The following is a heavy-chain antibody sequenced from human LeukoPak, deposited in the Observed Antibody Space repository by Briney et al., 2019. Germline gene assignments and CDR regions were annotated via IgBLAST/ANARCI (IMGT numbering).Heavy chain of an antibody. CDR2: MNHNSGNT. D-gene: IGHD6-13*01. J-gene: IGHJ2*01. Sequence: ASVKVSCKASGYTFTSYDINGVRQATGQGVEWMGWMNHNSGNTGYAQKFQGRVTMTRNTSISTAYMELSSLRSEDTGVYYCATGGEQQLTSAGNWYFDLWGRGTLVTVSS. CDR3: ATGGEQQLTSAGNWYFDL. V-gene: IGHV1-8*01. CDR1: GYTFTSYD.